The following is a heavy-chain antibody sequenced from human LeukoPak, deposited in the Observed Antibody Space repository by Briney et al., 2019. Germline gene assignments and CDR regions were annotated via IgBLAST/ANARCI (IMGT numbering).Heavy chain of an antibody. CDR3: ASLVVVTASFDY. Sequence: GGSLRLSCAASGFPFNAYWMTWVRQAPGKGLEWVSAISGSGGSTYYADSVKGRFTISRDNSKNTLYLQMNSLRAEDTAVYYCASLVVVTASFDYWGQGTLVPVSS. D-gene: IGHD2-21*02. CDR2: ISGSGGST. J-gene: IGHJ4*02. V-gene: IGHV3-23*01. CDR1: GFPFNAYW.